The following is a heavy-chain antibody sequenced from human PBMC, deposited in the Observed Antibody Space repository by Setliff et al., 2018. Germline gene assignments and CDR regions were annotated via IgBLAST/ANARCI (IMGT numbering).Heavy chain of an antibody. CDR2: ISGSGDST. Sequence: PGGSLRLSCSVSGITFKNAWMTWVRQAPGKGPEWVSTISGSGDSTYYADAMRGRFTISRDNSKNSLYLQAKGLRAEDTAVYYCAKWERGTTSDYFDYWGQGALVTVSS. CDR3: AKWERGTTSDYFDY. D-gene: IGHD1-26*01. V-gene: IGHV3-23*01. CDR1: GITFKNAW. J-gene: IGHJ4*02.